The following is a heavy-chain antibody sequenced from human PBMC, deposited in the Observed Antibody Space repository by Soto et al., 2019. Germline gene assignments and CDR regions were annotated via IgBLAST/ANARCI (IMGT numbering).Heavy chain of an antibody. CDR1: GYTFTNYG. J-gene: IGHJ6*02. Sequence: QVQLVQSGAEVKKPGASVKVSCKASGYTFTNYGISWVRQAPGQGLEWMGWISAYNGNTKYAQKLQGRVTMTTDTSTNTAYMELRSLRSDDTAVYYCGREGFWTHGNADDFDVWGQGTTVTVSS. D-gene: IGHD1-1*01. CDR3: GREGFWTHGNADDFDV. V-gene: IGHV1-18*01. CDR2: ISAYNGNT.